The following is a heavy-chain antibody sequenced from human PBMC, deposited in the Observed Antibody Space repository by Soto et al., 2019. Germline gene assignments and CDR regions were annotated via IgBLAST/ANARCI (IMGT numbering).Heavy chain of an antibody. J-gene: IGHJ4*02. Sequence: PGGSLRLSCAASGFTFSSYSMNWVRQAPGKGLEWVSSISSSSSYIYYADSVKGRFTISRDNAKNSLYLQMNSLRAEDTAVYYCARDPGPGSSGYYYPFDYWGQGTLVTVSS. CDR1: GFTFSSYS. D-gene: IGHD3-22*01. CDR2: ISSSSSYI. V-gene: IGHV3-21*01. CDR3: ARDPGPGSSGYYYPFDY.